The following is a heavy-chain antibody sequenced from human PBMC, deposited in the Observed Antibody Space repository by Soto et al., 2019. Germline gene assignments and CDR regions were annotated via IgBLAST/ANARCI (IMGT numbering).Heavy chain of an antibody. CDR2: TSYSGTT. Sequence: QVQLQESGPGLVKPSQTLSLTCSVSGGSITNDKYYWTWIRQHPGKGLEWIGYTSYSGTTFYSTSLKSRVTIAVDTSKNLFSLNLNSVTAADTAIYYCARDSRRTVTSFNWLDPWGQGILVTVSS. D-gene: IGHD4-17*01. V-gene: IGHV4-31*02. CDR1: GGSITNDKYY. CDR3: ARDSRRTVTSFNWLDP. J-gene: IGHJ5*02.